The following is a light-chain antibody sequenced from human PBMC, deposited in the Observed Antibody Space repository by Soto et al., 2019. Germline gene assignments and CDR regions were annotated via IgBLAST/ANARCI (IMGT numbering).Light chain of an antibody. CDR3: CSYAGNSLWV. Sequence: QSALTQPRSVSGSPGQSVTISCTGTSSDVGGYNYVSWYQQHPGKAPKLMIYDVSKWPSGVPDRFSGSKSGNTASLTISGLHADDYSYYYSCSYAGNSLWVFGGGTKLTV. CDR2: DVS. V-gene: IGLV2-11*01. CDR1: SSDVGGYNY. J-gene: IGLJ3*02.